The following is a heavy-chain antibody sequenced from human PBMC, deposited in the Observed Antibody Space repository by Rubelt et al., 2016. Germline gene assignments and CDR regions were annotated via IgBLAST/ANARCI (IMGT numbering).Heavy chain of an antibody. CDR3: TRFGIGWAALGDY. CDR1: GFTFSSYA. V-gene: IGHV3-49*04. Sequence: SGGGLVQPGGSLRLSCAASGFTFSSYAMSWVRQAPGKGLEWVGFIRSKAYGGTTEYAASVKGRFTISRDDSKSIAYLQMNSLKTEDTAVYYCTRFGIGWAALGDYWGQGTLVTVSS. J-gene: IGHJ4*02. CDR2: IRSKAYGGTT. D-gene: IGHD3-16*01.